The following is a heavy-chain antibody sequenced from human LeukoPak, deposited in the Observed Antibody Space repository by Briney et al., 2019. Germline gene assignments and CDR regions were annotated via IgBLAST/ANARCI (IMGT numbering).Heavy chain of an antibody. J-gene: IGHJ5*02. V-gene: IGHV3-66*01. Sequence: GGSLRLSCAASGFTVSNNYMSWVRQAPGKGLEWVSVINSGGGTYYVDSVKARFTISRDNSKNTVYLQMNSLTGDDTAVYYCATRIELGWYDNWGQGTLVTVSS. D-gene: IGHD1-7*01. CDR2: INSGGGT. CDR1: GFTVSNNY. CDR3: ATRIELGWYDN.